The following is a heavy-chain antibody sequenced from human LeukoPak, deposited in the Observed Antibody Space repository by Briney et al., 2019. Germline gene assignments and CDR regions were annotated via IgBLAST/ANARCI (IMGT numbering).Heavy chain of an antibody. J-gene: IGHJ4*02. CDR2: INPNSGDT. V-gene: IGHV1-2*02. D-gene: IGHD3-10*01. CDR3: ARDRVWFGELPFDY. CDR1: GYTFTGYY. Sequence: ASVKVSCKASGYTFTGYYMHWVRQAPGQGLEWMGWINPNSGDTNYAQKFQGRVTMTRDTSISTAYMELSRLRSDDTAVYYCARDRVWFGELPFDYWGQGTLVTVSS.